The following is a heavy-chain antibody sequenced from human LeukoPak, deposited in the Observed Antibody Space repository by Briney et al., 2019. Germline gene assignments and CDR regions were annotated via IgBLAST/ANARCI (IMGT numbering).Heavy chain of an antibody. CDR1: GGSIRGYY. J-gene: IGHJ4*02. V-gene: IGHV4-4*07. D-gene: IGHD6-13*01. CDR3: ARDSKAVDGSGDFDY. Sequence: SETLSLTCSVSGGSIRGYYWSWIRQPAGKRLEWIGRIDGSGSTHYNPSFESRATMSGDTSKNRFSLKLSSVTAADTAVYYCARDSKAVDGSGDFDYWGQGTLVTVSS. CDR2: IDGSGST.